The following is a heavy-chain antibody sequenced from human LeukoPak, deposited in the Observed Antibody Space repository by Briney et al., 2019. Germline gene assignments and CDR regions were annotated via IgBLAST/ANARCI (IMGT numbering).Heavy chain of an antibody. CDR1: GFTVRSNY. D-gene: IGHD3-10*01. Sequence: GGAPRISCSASGFTVRSNYMRWGRQAPGEGVGWVSVIYSGGSTYYADSVKGRFTISRDNSKNTLYLQMNSLRAEDTAVYYCARDQYYYGSGTIDYWGQGTLVTVSS. CDR3: ARDQYYYGSGTIDY. CDR2: IYSGGST. V-gene: IGHV3-53*05. J-gene: IGHJ4*02.